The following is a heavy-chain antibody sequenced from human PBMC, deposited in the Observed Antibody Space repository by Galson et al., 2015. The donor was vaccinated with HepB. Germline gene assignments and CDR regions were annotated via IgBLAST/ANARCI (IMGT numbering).Heavy chain of an antibody. J-gene: IGHJ6*02. CDR3: ARMIQLWSYGMDV. V-gene: IGHV3-66*01. D-gene: IGHD5-18*01. Sequence: SLRLSCAASGFTVSSNYMSWVRQAPGKGLEWVSVIYSGGSTYYADSVKGRFTISRDNSKNTLYLQMNSLRAEDTAVYYCARMIQLWSYGMDVWGQGTTVTVSS. CDR1: GFTVSSNY. CDR2: IYSGGST.